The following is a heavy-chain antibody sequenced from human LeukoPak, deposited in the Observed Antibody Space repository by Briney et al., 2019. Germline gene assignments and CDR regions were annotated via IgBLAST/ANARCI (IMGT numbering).Heavy chain of an antibody. Sequence: KSSETLSLTCAVYGGSFSGYYWSWIRQPPGKGLEWIGEINHSGSTNYNPSLKSRVTISVDTSKNQFSLKLSSVTAADTAVYYCARGKGVGADYFDYWGQGTLVTVSS. CDR3: ARGKGVGADYFDY. D-gene: IGHD1-26*01. J-gene: IGHJ4*02. V-gene: IGHV4-34*01. CDR2: INHSGST. CDR1: GGSFSGYY.